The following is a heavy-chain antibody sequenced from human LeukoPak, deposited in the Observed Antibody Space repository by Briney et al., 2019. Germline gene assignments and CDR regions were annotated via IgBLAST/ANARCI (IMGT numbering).Heavy chain of an antibody. CDR1: GFTFGKYW. D-gene: IGHD2-21*02. V-gene: IGHV3-7*01. J-gene: IGHJ6*02. Sequence: GGSLRLSCVASGFTFGKYWMSWVRQAPGKGLEWVANIKLDGSEKNYVDSVKGRFTISRDNSKNTLYLQMNSLRAEDTAVYYCAKDCGGDCFFLDYYYYGMDVWGQGTTVTVSS. CDR3: AKDCGGDCFFLDYYYYGMDV. CDR2: IKLDGSEK.